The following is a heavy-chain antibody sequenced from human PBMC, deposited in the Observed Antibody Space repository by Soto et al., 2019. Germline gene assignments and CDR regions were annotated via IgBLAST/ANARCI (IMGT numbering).Heavy chain of an antibody. J-gene: IGHJ4*02. CDR2: IIPIYASP. CDR3: AVTVTGSRSPLAH. D-gene: IGHD3-9*01. Sequence: QVQLVQSGAEVKKPGSSVKVSCKASGGTFSSNAISWVRQAPGQGLEWMGGIIPIYASPNYAQNFQGRVTVTADKATCTAYLELSRLKFADSAIYYCAVTVTGSRSPLAHWGQGTLVIVSS. V-gene: IGHV1-69*06. CDR1: GGTFSSNA.